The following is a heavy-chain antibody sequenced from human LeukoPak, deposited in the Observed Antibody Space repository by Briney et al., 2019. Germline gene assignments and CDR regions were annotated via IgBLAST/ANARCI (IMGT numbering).Heavy chain of an antibody. Sequence: PSETLSLTCAVYGGSFSGYYWSWIRQPPGKGLEWIGEINHSGSTNYNPSPKSRVTISVDTSKNQFSLKLSSVTAADTAVYYCAREWGAVAGIDYWGQGTPVTVSS. V-gene: IGHV4-34*01. D-gene: IGHD6-19*01. J-gene: IGHJ4*02. CDR2: INHSGST. CDR3: AREWGAVAGIDY. CDR1: GGSFSGYY.